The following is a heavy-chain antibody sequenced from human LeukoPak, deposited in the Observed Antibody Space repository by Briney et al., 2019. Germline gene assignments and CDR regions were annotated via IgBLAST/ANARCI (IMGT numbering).Heavy chain of an antibody. Sequence: KPSETLSPTCNVSGASMSSNYWSWIRQPPGKGLEWIGYIYHSGNTNYSPSLESRVTMSVDESKNQFSLRVHFVSAADTAVYYCASTRRAAVAGRFDSWGQGTLVTVSS. CDR1: GASMSSNY. D-gene: IGHD6-19*01. CDR2: IYHSGNT. CDR3: ASTRRAAVAGRFDS. V-gene: IGHV4-4*09. J-gene: IGHJ4*02.